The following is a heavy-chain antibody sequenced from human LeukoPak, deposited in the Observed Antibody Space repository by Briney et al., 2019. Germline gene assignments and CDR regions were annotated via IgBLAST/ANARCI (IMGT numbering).Heavy chain of an antibody. V-gene: IGHV1-69*13. D-gene: IGHD3-22*01. CDR3: ARGLYYYDSSGYYSASDFDY. J-gene: IGHJ4*02. CDR1: GGTFISYA. Sequence: SVKVSCKASGGTFISYAISWVRQAPGQGLEWMGGIIPIFGTANYAQKFQGRVTITADESTSTAYMELSSLRSEDTAVYYCARGLYYYDSSGYYSASDFDYWGQGTLVTVSS. CDR2: IIPIFGTA.